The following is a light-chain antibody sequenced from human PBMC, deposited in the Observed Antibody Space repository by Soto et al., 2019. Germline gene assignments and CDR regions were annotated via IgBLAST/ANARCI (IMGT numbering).Light chain of an antibody. Sequence: DIQMTQSPSSLSASVGDRVTISCQASQDISNRLNWYQQKPGTAPKLLIYDASLLETGVPSRFSGGGSGTDFTFTISILQPEDFATYYCQQIDNLLFTFGQGTKLEI. CDR1: QDISNR. CDR2: DAS. J-gene: IGKJ2*01. V-gene: IGKV1-33*01. CDR3: QQIDNLLFT.